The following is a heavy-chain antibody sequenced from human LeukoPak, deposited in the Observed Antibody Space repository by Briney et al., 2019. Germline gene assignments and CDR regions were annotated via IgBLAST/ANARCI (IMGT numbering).Heavy chain of an antibody. Sequence: SETLSLTCTVSGGSISSYYWSWIRQPPGQGLEWIGYIYYSGSTNYNPSLKSRVTISVDTSKNQFSLKLSSVTAADTAVYYCARGMSGSYYGTGTYFDYWGQGTLVTVSS. CDR3: ARGMSGSYYGTGTYFDY. V-gene: IGHV4-59*01. CDR1: GGSISSYY. CDR2: IYYSGST. D-gene: IGHD1-26*01. J-gene: IGHJ4*02.